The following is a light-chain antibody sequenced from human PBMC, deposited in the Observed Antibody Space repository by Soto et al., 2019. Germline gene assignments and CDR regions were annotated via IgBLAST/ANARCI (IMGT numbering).Light chain of an antibody. J-gene: IGKJ4*01. Sequence: EIMITQSPVTLSVSPGEKATLSCRTSQSVSIYLAWYQQKPGQAPRLLIYGASTRATGIPARFSGSGSGTEFTLTISSLQSEDFATFYCQQYKEWPLTFGGGTRVEI. CDR2: GAS. V-gene: IGKV3-15*01. CDR3: QQYKEWPLT. CDR1: QSVSIY.